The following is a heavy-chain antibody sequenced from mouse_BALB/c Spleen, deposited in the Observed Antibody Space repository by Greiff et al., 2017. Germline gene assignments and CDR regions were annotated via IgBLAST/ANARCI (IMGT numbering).Heavy chain of an antibody. CDR3: TRDLGYDGFAY. D-gene: IGHD2-2*01. CDR1: GFTFSSYT. J-gene: IGHJ3*01. V-gene: IGHV5-6-4*01. CDR2: ISSGGSYT. Sequence: EVKLVESGGGLVKPGGSLKLSCAASGFTFSSYTMSWVRQTPEKRLEWVATISSGGSYTYYPDSVKGRFTISRDNAKNTLYLQMSSLKSEDTAMYYCTRDLGYDGFAYWGQGTLVTVSA.